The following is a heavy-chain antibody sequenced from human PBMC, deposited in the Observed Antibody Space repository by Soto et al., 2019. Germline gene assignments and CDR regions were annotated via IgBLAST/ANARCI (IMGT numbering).Heavy chain of an antibody. Sequence: SETLSLTCTVSGGSISSYYWSWIRQPPGKGLEWIGYIYYSGSTNYNPSLKSRVTISVDTSKNQFSLKLSSVTAADTAVYYCAREAGDYADYWGQGTLVTVSS. CDR1: GGSISSYY. V-gene: IGHV4-59*01. J-gene: IGHJ4*02. D-gene: IGHD4-17*01. CDR2: IYYSGST. CDR3: AREAGDYADY.